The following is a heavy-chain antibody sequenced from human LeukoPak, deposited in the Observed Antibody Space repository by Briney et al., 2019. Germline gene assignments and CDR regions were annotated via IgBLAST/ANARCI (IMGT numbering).Heavy chain of an antibody. J-gene: IGHJ4*02. CDR3: TRDSHGGVDY. D-gene: IGHD3-10*01. CDR1: GFTFSSYS. Sequence: GGSLRLSCAASGFTFSSYSMIWVRQAPGMGLEWVSRTNGDGTDTIYADSVKGRFTISRDNAKNTLYLQMNSLRAEDTAVYYCTRDSHGGVDYWGQGTLVTVSS. CDR2: TNGDGTDT. V-gene: IGHV3-74*01.